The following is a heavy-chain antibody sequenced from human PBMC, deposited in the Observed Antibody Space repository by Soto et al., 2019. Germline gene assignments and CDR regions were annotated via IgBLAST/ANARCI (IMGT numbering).Heavy chain of an antibody. CDR1: GFIFSSSW. Sequence: GGSLRLSCAASGFIFSSSWMTWVRQAPGKGLEWVATIKPDGSENYYVDSVKGRFTISRDNAQNSLYLQMSSLRADDTAVYYCARTDYYYETSNAGWFDPWGQGTLVTVSS. CDR2: IKPDGSEN. D-gene: IGHD3-22*01. J-gene: IGHJ5*02. V-gene: IGHV3-7*05. CDR3: ARTDYYYETSNAGWFDP.